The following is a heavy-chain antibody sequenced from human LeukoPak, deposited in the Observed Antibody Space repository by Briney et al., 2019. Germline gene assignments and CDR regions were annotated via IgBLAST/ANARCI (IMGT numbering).Heavy chain of an antibody. Sequence: PSETLSLTCAVYGGSFSGYYWSWIRQPPGKGLEWIGEIIHSGSTNYNPSLKSRVTISVDTSKNQFSLKLSSVTAADTAVYYCARRLPVGTSFWAWGQGTLVTVSS. J-gene: IGHJ5*02. CDR2: IIHSGST. CDR3: ARRLPVGTSFWA. CDR1: GGSFSGYY. V-gene: IGHV4-34*12. D-gene: IGHD3-16*01.